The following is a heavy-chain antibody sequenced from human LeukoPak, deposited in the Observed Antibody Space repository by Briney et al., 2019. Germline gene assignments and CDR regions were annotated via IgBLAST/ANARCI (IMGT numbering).Heavy chain of an antibody. D-gene: IGHD4-11*01. CDR2: ISGSGGST. Sequence: PGGSLSLSCAASGFTFSSYAMSWVREAPGEGLEWFSAISGSGGSTYYADSVKGRFTISRDNSKNTLYLQMNSLRAEDTAVYYCAKDLRLTVTTLRAHYYYMDVWGKGTTVTVSS. J-gene: IGHJ6*03. CDR3: AKDLRLTVTTLRAHYYYMDV. CDR1: GFTFSSYA. V-gene: IGHV3-23*01.